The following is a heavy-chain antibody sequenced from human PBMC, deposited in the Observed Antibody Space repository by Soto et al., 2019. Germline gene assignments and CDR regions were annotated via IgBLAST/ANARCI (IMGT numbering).Heavy chain of an antibody. CDR1: GGTFSSYA. CDR3: ARDDPFSSSSIYSSSRNWFDP. Sequence: GASVKVSCKASGGTFSSYAISRVRQAPGQGLEWMGGIIPIFGTANYAQKFQGRVTITADESTSTAYMELSSLRSEDTAVYYCARDDPFSSSSIYSSSRNWFDPWGQGTLVTVSS. V-gene: IGHV1-69*13. CDR2: IIPIFGTA. D-gene: IGHD6-13*01. J-gene: IGHJ5*02.